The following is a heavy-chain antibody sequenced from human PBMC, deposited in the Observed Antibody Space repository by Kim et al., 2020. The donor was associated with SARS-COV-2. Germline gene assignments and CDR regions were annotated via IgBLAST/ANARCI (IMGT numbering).Heavy chain of an antibody. CDR2: INHSGST. V-gene: IGHV4-34*01. D-gene: IGHD3-22*01. CDR3: ARGVAGVVGTMIVVAPRFDS. Sequence: SETLSLTCAVYGGSFSGYYWSWISQPPGKGLEWIGEINHSGSTNYNPSLKSRVTISVDTSKNQFSLKLSSVTAADTALYYCARGVAGVVGTMIVVAPRFDSWGQGTLVTVSS. CDR1: GGSFSGYY. J-gene: IGHJ4*02.